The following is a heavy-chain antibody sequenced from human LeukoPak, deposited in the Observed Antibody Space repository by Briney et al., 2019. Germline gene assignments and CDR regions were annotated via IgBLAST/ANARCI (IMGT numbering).Heavy chain of an antibody. Sequence: SQTLSLXCTVSGDSISSGNYYWSWIRQPPEKGLEWIGYIYYSGSTYYNSSLKSRVTISIDTSKNQFSLSLSSVTAADTAVYYCARTCTGGSCYLAPWGQGTLVTVSS. D-gene: IGHD2-15*01. J-gene: IGHJ5*02. CDR1: GDSISSGNYY. CDR3: ARTCTGGSCYLAP. CDR2: IYYSGST. V-gene: IGHV4-30-4*08.